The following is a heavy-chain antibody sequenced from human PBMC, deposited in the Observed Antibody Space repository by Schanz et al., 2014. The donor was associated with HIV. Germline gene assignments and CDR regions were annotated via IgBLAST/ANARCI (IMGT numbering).Heavy chain of an antibody. CDR1: GGSFSSFA. CDR3: ASQYSNYDSSRRYHWYFDL. V-gene: IGHV1-69*01. CDR2: FIPIFGTT. J-gene: IGHJ2*01. Sequence: QVPLVQSGAEVKKPGSSVKVSCKASGGSFSSFAINWVRQAPGQGLEWMGGFIPIFGTTNYAQKFQGRVPRTADESTSTQSLELSSLRSEDTAVYYCASQYSNYDSSRRYHWYFDLWGRGTLVAVSS. D-gene: IGHD4-4*01.